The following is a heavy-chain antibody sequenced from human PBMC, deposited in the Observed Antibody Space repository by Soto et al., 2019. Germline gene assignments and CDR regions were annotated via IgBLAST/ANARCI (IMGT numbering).Heavy chain of an antibody. Sequence: PSETLSLTCTVSGGSISSGGYYWSWIRQHPGKGLEWIGYIYYSGSTYYNPSLKSRVTISVDTSKNQFSLKLSSVTAADTAVYYCAREGYCSGGSCRESDYYYGMDVWGKATTVTLSS. CDR2: IYYSGST. CDR3: AREGYCSGGSCRESDYYYGMDV. D-gene: IGHD2-15*01. CDR1: GGSISSGGYY. V-gene: IGHV4-31*03. J-gene: IGHJ6*04.